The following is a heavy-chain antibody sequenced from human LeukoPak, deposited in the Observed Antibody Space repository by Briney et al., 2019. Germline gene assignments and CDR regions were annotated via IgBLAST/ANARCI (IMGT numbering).Heavy chain of an antibody. CDR1: GYSISSGYY. CDR3: ARDLLYSSGPNWFDP. J-gene: IGHJ5*02. D-gene: IGHD6-19*01. V-gene: IGHV4-38-2*02. CDR2: IHHSGST. Sequence: RPSETLSLTCAVSGYSISSGYYWGWIRQPPGKGLEWIGSIHHSGSTYYNPSLKSRVTISVDTSKNQFSLKVNSVTAADTAVYYCARDLLYSSGPNWFDPWGQGTLVTVSS.